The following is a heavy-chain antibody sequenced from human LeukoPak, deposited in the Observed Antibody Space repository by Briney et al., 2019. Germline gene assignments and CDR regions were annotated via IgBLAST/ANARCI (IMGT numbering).Heavy chain of an antibody. CDR3: ARVGATREWFDP. CDR2: IYYSGST. CDR1: GGSISSGDYY. Sequence: PSQTLSLTCTVSGGSISSGDYYWSWIRQPPGKGLEWIGYIYYSGSTYYNPSLKSRATISVDTSKNQFSLKVSSVTAADTAVYYCARVGATREWFDPWGQGTLVTVSS. D-gene: IGHD1-26*01. V-gene: IGHV4-30-4*01. J-gene: IGHJ5*02.